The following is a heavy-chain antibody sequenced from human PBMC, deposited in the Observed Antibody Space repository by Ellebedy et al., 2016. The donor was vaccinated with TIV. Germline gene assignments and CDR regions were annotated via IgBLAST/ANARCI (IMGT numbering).Heavy chain of an antibody. Sequence: PGGSLRLSCAASGFTFSTYAVHWVRQAPGKGLEWVTLMSSDGTTKSYADAVKGRFTISRDNSKNTLYLQMNSLRPEDTAVYHCVRSVMFNYGSGNYHNIPFDPWGQGTLVTVSS. CDR3: VRSVMFNYGSGNYHNIPFDP. CDR1: GFTFSTYA. CDR2: MSSDGTTK. D-gene: IGHD3-10*01. V-gene: IGHV3-30-3*01. J-gene: IGHJ5*02.